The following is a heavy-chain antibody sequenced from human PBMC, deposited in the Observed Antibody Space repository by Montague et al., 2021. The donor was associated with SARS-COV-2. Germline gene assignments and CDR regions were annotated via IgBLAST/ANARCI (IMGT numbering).Heavy chain of an antibody. CDR1: GVSISSYY. CDR2: IYFSGST. Sequence: SETLSLTCTVSGVSISSYYWSWIRQPPGKGLEWIGCIYFSGSTNYNPSLKSRVTISVDTSKNQFSLKLSSVTAADTAVYYRARHGRFSVIVNTPRGAFDIWGQGTMVTVSS. D-gene: IGHD3-22*01. CDR3: ARHGRFSVIVNTPRGAFDI. V-gene: IGHV4-59*08. J-gene: IGHJ3*02.